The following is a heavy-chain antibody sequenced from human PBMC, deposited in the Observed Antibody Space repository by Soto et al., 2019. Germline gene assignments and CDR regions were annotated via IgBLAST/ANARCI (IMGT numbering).Heavy chain of an antibody. Sequence: GGSLRLSCAASGFTFSSYAMSWVRQAPGKGLEWVANIKQDGSEKYYVDSVKGRFTISRDNAKNSLYLQMNSLRAEDTAVYYCAREITNKAIKYYYYGMDVWGQGTTVTVSS. CDR3: AREITNKAIKYYYYGMDV. V-gene: IGHV3-7*01. D-gene: IGHD3-16*01. CDR2: IKQDGSEK. CDR1: GFTFSSYA. J-gene: IGHJ6*02.